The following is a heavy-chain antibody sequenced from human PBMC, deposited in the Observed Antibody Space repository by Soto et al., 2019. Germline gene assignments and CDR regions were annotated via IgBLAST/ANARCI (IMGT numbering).Heavy chain of an antibody. J-gene: IGHJ6*02. V-gene: IGHV3-23*01. D-gene: IGHD6-13*01. CDR1: GFTFSSYA. CDR2: ISGSGGST. CDR3: AKSLIAAAGRGFYYYYGMDV. Sequence: PGGSVRLSXAASGFTFSSYAMSWVRQAPGKGLELVSAISGSGGSTYCADSVKGRFTISRDNSKNTLYLQMNSLRAEDTAVYYCAKSLIAAAGRGFYYYYGMDVWGQGTAVTVFS.